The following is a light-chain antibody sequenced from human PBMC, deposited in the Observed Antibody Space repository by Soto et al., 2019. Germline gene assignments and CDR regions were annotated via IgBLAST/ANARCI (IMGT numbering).Light chain of an antibody. CDR3: QQYGPSPRT. J-gene: IGKJ1*01. V-gene: IGKV3-20*01. CDR2: DAS. CDR1: QSLSSSQ. Sequence: EIVWTQSPGTLSLSPGEGATLSCRASQSLSSSQLAWYQQKPGQAPRLLIHDASSRATGISDRFTGSGSGTDFTLTISTLEPEDFAVYYCQQYGPSPRTFGLGTKVDIK.